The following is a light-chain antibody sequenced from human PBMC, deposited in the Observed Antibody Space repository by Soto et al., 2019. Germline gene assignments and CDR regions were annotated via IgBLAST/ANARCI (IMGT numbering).Light chain of an antibody. Sequence: EVVLTQSPATLSLSPGERATLSCRASQKVRSYLAWYQQKPGQAPRLLIYDAFKRATGVPARFSGSGSGTDFTLTISGLEPEDFAVYYCQQRSNWPLTFGGGTDVEI. CDR1: QKVRSY. CDR2: DAF. V-gene: IGKV3-11*01. CDR3: QQRSNWPLT. J-gene: IGKJ4*01.